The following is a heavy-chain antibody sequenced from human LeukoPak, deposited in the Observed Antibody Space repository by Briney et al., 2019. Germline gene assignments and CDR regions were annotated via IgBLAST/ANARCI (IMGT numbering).Heavy chain of an antibody. CDR1: GFTFSSYE. CDR3: ARASYPDFGVGPDY. Sequence: GGSLRLSCAASGFTFSSYEMNWVRQAPGKGPEWVSYISSSGSTIYYADSVKGRFTISRDNAKNSLYLQMNSLRAEDTAVYHCARASYPDFGVGPDYWGQGTLVTVSS. V-gene: IGHV3-48*03. D-gene: IGHD1-14*01. J-gene: IGHJ4*02. CDR2: ISSSGSTI.